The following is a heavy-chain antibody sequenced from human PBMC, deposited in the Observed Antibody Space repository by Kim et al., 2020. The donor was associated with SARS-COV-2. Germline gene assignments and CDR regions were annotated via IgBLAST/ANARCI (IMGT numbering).Heavy chain of an antibody. CDR3: ARAVGGPVWWLATHWYFDL. J-gene: IGHJ2*01. V-gene: IGHV3-7*03. D-gene: IGHD2-21*01. Sequence: GGSLRLSCAASGFTFSSYWMSWVRQAPGKGLEWVANIKQDGSEKYYVDSVKGRFTISRDNAKNSLYLQMNSLRAEDTAVYYCARAVGGPVWWLATHWYFDLWGRGTLVTVSS. CDR2: IKQDGSEK. CDR1: GFTFSSYW.